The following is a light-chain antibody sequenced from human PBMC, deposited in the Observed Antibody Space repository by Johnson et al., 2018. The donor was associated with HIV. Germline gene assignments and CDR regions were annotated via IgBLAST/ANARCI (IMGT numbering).Light chain of an antibody. CDR1: SSNIGNNY. J-gene: IGLJ1*01. CDR2: ENN. V-gene: IGLV1-51*02. CDR3: GTWDSSLIAV. Sequence: QSVLTQPPSVSAAPGQKVTISCSGSSSNIGNNYVSWYQQFPGTAPKLLIYENNKRPSGIPDRFSGSKSGTSATLGITGLQTGDEADYYCGTWDSSLIAVFGTWTKVTFL.